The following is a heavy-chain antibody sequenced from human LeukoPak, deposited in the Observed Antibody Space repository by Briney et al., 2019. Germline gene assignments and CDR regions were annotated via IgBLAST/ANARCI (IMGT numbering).Heavy chain of an antibody. CDR2: IFYSGST. V-gene: IGHV4-39*01. CDR1: GDSISSSGYY. D-gene: IGHD1-14*01. Sequence: PSETLSLTCTVSGDSISSSGYYWAWVRQPPGKGQEWIGSIFYSGSTYYGPSLKSRVIISADTSKNQFSLTLSSVTAADTAIYFCARHHHNPQFDYWGQGTLVTVSS. CDR3: ARHHHNPQFDY. J-gene: IGHJ4*02.